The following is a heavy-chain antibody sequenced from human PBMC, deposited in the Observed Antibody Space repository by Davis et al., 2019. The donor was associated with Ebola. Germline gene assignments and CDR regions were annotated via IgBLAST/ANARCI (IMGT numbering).Heavy chain of an antibody. Sequence: GESLKISCAASGFTFDDYAMHWVRQAPGKGLEWVSLISGDGGSTYYADSVKGRFTISRDNSKNSLYLQMNSLRTEGTALYYCAKDNWNYGGGFDPWGQGTLVTVSS. V-gene: IGHV3-43*02. CDR2: ISGDGGST. CDR3: AKDNWNYGGGFDP. D-gene: IGHD1-7*01. CDR1: GFTFDDYA. J-gene: IGHJ5*02.